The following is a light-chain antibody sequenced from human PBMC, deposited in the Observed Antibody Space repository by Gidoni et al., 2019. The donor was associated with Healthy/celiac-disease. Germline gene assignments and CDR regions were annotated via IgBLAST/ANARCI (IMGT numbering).Light chain of an antibody. CDR1: SLRSYY. Sequence: SSELTQDPAVSVALGQTVRITCQGDSLRSYYASWYQQKPGQAPLLVIYGKNNRPSGIPDRFPGSVSGNTASLTITGAQAEDGADYYCNSRDSSGNHLVFGGGTKLTVL. V-gene: IGLV3-19*01. J-gene: IGLJ2*01. CDR3: NSRDSSGNHLV. CDR2: GKN.